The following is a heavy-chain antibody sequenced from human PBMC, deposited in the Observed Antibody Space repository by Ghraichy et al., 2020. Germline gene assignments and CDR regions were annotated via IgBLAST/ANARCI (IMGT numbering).Heavy chain of an antibody. Sequence: GGSLRLSCAASGFTFSSYSMNWVRQAPGKGLEWVSSISSSSSYIYYADSVKGRFTISRDNAKNSLYLQMNSLRAEDTAVYYCARRCFTIAASAPDYFDYWGQGPLVTVSS. CDR1: GFTFSSYS. J-gene: IGHJ4*02. CDR2: ISSSSSYI. D-gene: IGHD6-13*01. CDR3: ARRCFTIAASAPDYFDY. V-gene: IGHV3-21*01.